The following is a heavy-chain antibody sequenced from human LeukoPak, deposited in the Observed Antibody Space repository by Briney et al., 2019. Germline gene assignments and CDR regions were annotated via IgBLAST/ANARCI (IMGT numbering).Heavy chain of an antibody. V-gene: IGHV1-46*01. Sequence: WASVKVSCKASGYTFTSYYMHWVRQAPGQGLEWMGIINPSGGSTSYAQKFQGRVTMTRDTSTSTVYMELSSLRSEDTAVYYCARARQQDGYSSSWSNDYWGQGTLVTVSS. D-gene: IGHD6-13*01. J-gene: IGHJ4*02. CDR1: GYTFTSYY. CDR3: ARARQQDGYSSSWSNDY. CDR2: INPSGGST.